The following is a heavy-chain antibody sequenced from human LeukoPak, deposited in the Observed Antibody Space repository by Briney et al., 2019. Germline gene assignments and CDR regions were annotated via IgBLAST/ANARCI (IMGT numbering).Heavy chain of an antibody. V-gene: IGHV1-18*01. CDR1: GYTFINYG. D-gene: IGHD2-15*01. CDR2: ISTDNGDT. J-gene: IGHJ5*02. CDR3: VRDWYCSGGTCHNCFDP. Sequence: ALVKVSCKASGYTFINYGISWVRQATGQGLEWMGWISTDNGDTNYGQNFQDRVTMTTDPSTSTAYMELRSLRSDDTAVYYCVRDWYCSGGTCHNCFDPWGQGTLVTVSP.